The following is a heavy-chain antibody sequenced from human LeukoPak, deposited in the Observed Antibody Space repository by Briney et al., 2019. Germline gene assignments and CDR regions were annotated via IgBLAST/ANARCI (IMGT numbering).Heavy chain of an antibody. CDR2: IKQDGSEK. Sequence: GGSLRLSGAGSGFTFSSYWMNWVRQAPEKGLEWVANIKQDGSEKDYVDSVKGRFTISRDNAKNSLYLQMNSLRAEDTAVYYCASLFLCYGCSSSSDSFNIWGQGTMVTVSS. CDR1: GFTFSSYW. CDR3: ASLFLCYGCSSSSDSFNI. V-gene: IGHV3-7*01. J-gene: IGHJ3*02. D-gene: IGHD6-6*01.